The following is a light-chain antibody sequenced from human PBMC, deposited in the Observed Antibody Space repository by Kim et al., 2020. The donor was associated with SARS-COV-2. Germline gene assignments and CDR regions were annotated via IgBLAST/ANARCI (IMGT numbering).Light chain of an antibody. Sequence: ELTQPPSASGTPGQRVTISCSGSSSNIGSNYVYWYQQLPGTAPKLLIYRNSQRPSGVPDRFSGSKSGTSASLAISGLRSEDEADYYCAAWDDSLSGPWVFGGGTQLTVL. CDR1: SSNIGSNY. CDR2: RNS. CDR3: AAWDDSLSGPWV. V-gene: IGLV1-47*01. J-gene: IGLJ3*02.